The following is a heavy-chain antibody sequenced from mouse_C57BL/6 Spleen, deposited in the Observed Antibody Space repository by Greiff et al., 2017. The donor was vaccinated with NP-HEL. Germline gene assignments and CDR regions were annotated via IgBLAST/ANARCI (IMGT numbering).Heavy chain of an antibody. Sequence: VQLQQSGAELVKPGASVKLSCKASGYTFTSYWMQWVKQRPGQGLEWIGEIDPSDSYTNYNQKFKGKATLTVDTSSSTAYMQLSSLTSEDSAVYYCARAGRLRPYYAMDYWGQGTSVTVSS. V-gene: IGHV1-50*01. J-gene: IGHJ4*01. D-gene: IGHD2-2*01. CDR2: IDPSDSYT. CDR3: ARAGRLRPYYAMDY. CDR1: GYTFTSYW.